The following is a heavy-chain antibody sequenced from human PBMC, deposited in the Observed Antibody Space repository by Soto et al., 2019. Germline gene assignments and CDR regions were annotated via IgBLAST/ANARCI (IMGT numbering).Heavy chain of an antibody. CDR3: ATDYYFWSGYDY. Sequence: GASVKVSWKVSGYTLTELSMHWVRQAPGKGLEWMGGFDPEDGETIYAQKFQGRVTMTEDTSTDTAYMELSSLRSEDTAVYYCATDYYFWSGYDYWGQGTLVTVSS. CDR2: FDPEDGET. CDR1: GYTLTELS. V-gene: IGHV1-24*01. J-gene: IGHJ4*02. D-gene: IGHD3-3*01.